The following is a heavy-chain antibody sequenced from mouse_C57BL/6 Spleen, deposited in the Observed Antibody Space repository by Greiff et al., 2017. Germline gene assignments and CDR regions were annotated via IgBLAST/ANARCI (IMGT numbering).Heavy chain of an antibody. CDR1: GFNIKDDY. CDR3: TTYPLLGTVVARDDWYFDV. Sequence: EVQLQESGAELVRPGASVKLSCTASGFNIKDDYMHWVKQRPEQGLEWIGWIDPENGDTEYASKFQGKATITADTSSNTAYLPLSSLTSEDTAVYYCTTYPLLGTVVARDDWYFDVWGTGTTVTVSS. CDR2: IDPENGDT. J-gene: IGHJ1*03. V-gene: IGHV14-4*01. D-gene: IGHD1-1*01.